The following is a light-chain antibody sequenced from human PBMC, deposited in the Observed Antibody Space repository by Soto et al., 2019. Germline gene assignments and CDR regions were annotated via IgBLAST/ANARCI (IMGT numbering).Light chain of an antibody. CDR3: QQYGSPNWMYT. J-gene: IGKJ2*01. Sequence: EIVLTQSPGTLSLSPGERATLSCRASQSVSSSYLAWYQQKPGQAPRLLIYGASSSATGIPDRFSGSGSGTDFTLTISRLEHEDFAVYYCQQYGSPNWMYTFGQGTKLEIK. V-gene: IGKV3-20*01. CDR1: QSVSSSY. CDR2: GAS.